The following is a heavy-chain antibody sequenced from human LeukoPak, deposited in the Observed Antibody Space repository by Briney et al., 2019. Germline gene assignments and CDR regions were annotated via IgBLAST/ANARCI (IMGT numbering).Heavy chain of an antibody. CDR1: RYTLTVYY. V-gene: IGHV1-2*02. D-gene: IGHD1-26*01. J-gene: IGHJ4*02. Sequence: ASVKVSCKGSRYTLTVYYMHWVRQAPGQGLEWMGWINPNSGDTNYAQNFQGRVTMTRDTSISTAYMELSRLTSDDTAIYYCARDWRGSYFPDFWGQGTMVTVSS. CDR3: ARDWRGSYFPDF. CDR2: INPNSGDT.